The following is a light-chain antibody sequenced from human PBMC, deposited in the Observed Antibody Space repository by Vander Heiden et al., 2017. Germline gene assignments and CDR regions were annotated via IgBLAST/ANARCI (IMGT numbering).Light chain of an antibody. CDR3: QEFGSS. Sequence: IVLTQSPGTLSLSPGERATLSCRASQSVSTYLAWYQQKPGQAPRLLIYGASRRATGIPDRFSGSGSGTDFTLTISRLEPEDFAVYDGQEFGSSFGHGAKLNIK. CDR1: QSVSTY. J-gene: IGKJ3*01. V-gene: IGKV3-20*01. CDR2: GAS.